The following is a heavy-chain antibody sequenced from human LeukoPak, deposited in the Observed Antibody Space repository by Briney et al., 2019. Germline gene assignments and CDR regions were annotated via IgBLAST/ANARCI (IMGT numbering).Heavy chain of an antibody. CDR3: ARQEYCSGGSCYTWFDP. Sequence: GESLKISCKGSGYSINNYWIGWVRQMPGRGLERMGIIYPADSDIRYSPSFQGQVTISADKSISTAYLQWSSLKASDTAMYYCARQEYCSGGSCYTWFDPWGQGILVTVSS. J-gene: IGHJ5*02. V-gene: IGHV5-51*01. CDR2: IYPADSDI. CDR1: GYSINNYW. D-gene: IGHD2-15*01.